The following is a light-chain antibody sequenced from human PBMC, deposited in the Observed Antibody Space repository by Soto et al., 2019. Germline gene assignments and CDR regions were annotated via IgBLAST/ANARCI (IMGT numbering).Light chain of an antibody. V-gene: IGKV1-39*01. CDR3: QQSYSSSWT. CDR2: AAS. CDR1: QSISNY. J-gene: IGKJ1*01. Sequence: DIQMTQSASSLSASVGDRVTITCRASQSISNYLNWYQQKPGKAPKFLIYAASSLQSGVPSRFSGSGSGTDFTLTISSLQREDYATYFCQQSYSSSWTFGQGTKV.